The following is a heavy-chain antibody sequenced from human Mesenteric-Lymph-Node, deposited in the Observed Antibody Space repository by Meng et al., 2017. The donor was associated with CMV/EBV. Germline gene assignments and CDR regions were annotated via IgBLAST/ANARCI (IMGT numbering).Heavy chain of an antibody. CDR2: ILYSGSA. CDR1: GGAISSRWHH. J-gene: IGHJ5*02. Sequence: GPGLGRVAESPYHDWSVPGGAISSRWHHWGWLRQAPGKGLEWIGSILYSGSAHYKQALESRVTISIDKSKNEFFLNLGSVTAADTAMYFCARDTLTYSYGPGWIDPWGQGTLVTVSS. D-gene: IGHD3-10*01. V-gene: IGHV4-39*02. CDR3: ARDTLTYSYGPGWIDP.